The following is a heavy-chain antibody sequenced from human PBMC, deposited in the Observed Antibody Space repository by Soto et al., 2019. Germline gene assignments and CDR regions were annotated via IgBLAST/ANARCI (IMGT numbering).Heavy chain of an antibody. CDR1: GVTFSSYA. V-gene: IGHV3-30-3*01. Sequence: QVQLVESGGGVVQPGRSLRLSCAAPGVTFSSYAMHWVRQAPGKGLEWVAVISYDGSNKSYADSVKGRFTISRDNSKNTLYLQMDSLRAEDTAVYYCARESSLVGYYYGMDVWGQGTTVTVSS. CDR2: ISYDGSNK. J-gene: IGHJ6*02. D-gene: IGHD6-6*01. CDR3: ARESSLVGYYYGMDV.